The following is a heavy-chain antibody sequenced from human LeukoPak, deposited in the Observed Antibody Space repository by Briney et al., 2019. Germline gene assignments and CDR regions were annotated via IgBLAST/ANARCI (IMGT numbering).Heavy chain of an antibody. J-gene: IGHJ4*02. CDR1: GFTFSSFE. Sequence: PGGSLRLSCAASGFTFSSFEMNWVRQAPGKGLEWVSYISSGGTTMYYADSVKGRFTISRDNAKNSLYLQMSSLRVEDTAVYYCARVTSLTGTIFDSWGQGTLVTVSS. CDR2: ISSGGTTM. D-gene: IGHD1-7*01. CDR3: ARVTSLTGTIFDS. V-gene: IGHV3-48*03.